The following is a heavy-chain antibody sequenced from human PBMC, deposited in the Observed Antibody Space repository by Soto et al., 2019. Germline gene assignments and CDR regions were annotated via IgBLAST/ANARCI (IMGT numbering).Heavy chain of an antibody. CDR2: VYYTGDT. V-gene: IGHV4-59*08. CDR3: VRQGIDYLHGLVDV. Sequence: QVQLQQSGPRLVKPSETLSLTCTVSSGPDRSHNWCWIRQPPGRGLEWIGYVYYTGDTAYNPSLRGRVTISADTSTNDISLTLNSATAADTAVYYCVRQGIDYLHGLVDVWGQGTTVSVSS. D-gene: IGHD4-17*01. J-gene: IGHJ6*02. CDR1: SGPDRSHN.